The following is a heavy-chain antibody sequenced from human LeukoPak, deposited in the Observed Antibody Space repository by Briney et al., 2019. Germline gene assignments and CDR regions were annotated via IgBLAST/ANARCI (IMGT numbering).Heavy chain of an antibody. J-gene: IGHJ4*02. CDR3: ARDYYDSSGYYYW. CDR1: GFTFSSYA. CDR2: ISYDGSNK. D-gene: IGHD3-22*01. Sequence: GGSLRLSCAASGFTFSSYAMHWVRQAPGKGLEWVAVISYDGSNKYYADSVKGRFTISRDNPKNTLYLQMNSLRAEDTAVYYCARDYYDSSGYYYWWGQGTLVTVSS. V-gene: IGHV3-30*04.